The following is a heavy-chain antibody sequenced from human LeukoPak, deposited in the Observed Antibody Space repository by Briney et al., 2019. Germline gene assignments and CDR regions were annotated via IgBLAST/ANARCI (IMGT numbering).Heavy chain of an antibody. V-gene: IGHV3-74*01. CDR1: GFTLSLAW. CDR2: IKYDGSYT. D-gene: IGHD5-24*01. Sequence: GGSLRLSCATSGFTLSLAWMHWVRQAPGKGLEWVSRIKYDGSYTNYADSVKGRFTISRDDARNTLSLHMISLRAEDTAVYFCVRDGDAYNFDFWGQGVLVTVSS. CDR3: VRDGDAYNFDF. J-gene: IGHJ4*02.